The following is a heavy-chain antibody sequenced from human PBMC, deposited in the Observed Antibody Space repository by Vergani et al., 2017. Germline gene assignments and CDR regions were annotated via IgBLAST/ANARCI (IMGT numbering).Heavy chain of an antibody. CDR1: GFSLSTSGVG. Sequence: QITLKESGPTLVKPTQTLTLTCTFSGFSLSTSGVGVGWIRQPPGKALEWLALIYWDDDKRYSPSLKSRLTITKDTSKNQVVLTMTNMDPVDTATNYWAHRREYSSATYFNDWGQGTLVTVSS. V-gene: IGHV2-5*02. D-gene: IGHD6-6*01. CDR3: AHRREYSSATYFND. J-gene: IGHJ4*02. CDR2: IYWDDDK.